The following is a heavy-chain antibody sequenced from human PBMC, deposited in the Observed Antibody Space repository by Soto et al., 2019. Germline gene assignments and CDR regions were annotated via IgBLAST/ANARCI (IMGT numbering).Heavy chain of an antibody. CDR1: GFMFNRYA. CDR3: ARSRSGAVPDSFGY. CDR2: ISKDGSVQ. D-gene: IGHD3-3*01. V-gene: IGHV3-30-3*01. J-gene: IGHJ4*02. Sequence: QVQLVESGGRVVQPGRSLRLSCAASGFMFNRYAIHWVRQIPGKGLEWVAVISKDGSVQYYADSVRGRFFISRDKSKDTVYLEMNRLRVEDTALFFCARSRSGAVPDSFGYWGQGTPVTVSS.